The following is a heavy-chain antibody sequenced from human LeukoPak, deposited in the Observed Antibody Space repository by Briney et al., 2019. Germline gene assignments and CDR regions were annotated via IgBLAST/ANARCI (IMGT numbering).Heavy chain of an antibody. D-gene: IGHD3-22*01. V-gene: IGHV3-23*01. CDR2: ISGSGGST. CDR3: AKANKYYDSSGYYYEAFDI. Sequence: GGSLRLSCAASGFTFSSYAMSWVRQAPGKGLEWVSAISGSGGSTYYADFVKGRFTISRDNSKNTLYLQMNSLRAEDTAVYYCAKANKYYDSSGYYYEAFDIWGQGTMVTVSS. J-gene: IGHJ3*02. CDR1: GFTFSSYA.